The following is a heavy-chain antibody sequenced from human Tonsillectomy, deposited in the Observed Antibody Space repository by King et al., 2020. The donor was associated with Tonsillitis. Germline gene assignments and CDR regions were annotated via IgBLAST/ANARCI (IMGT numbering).Heavy chain of an antibody. Sequence: LQLQESGSGLVKPSQTLSLTCAVSSFSMSSGGYSWSWIRQPPGKGLEWIGYIYDGGTTFYNPSLKSRVTISLDRSKNQFSLNLTSVTAADTAVYYCARAPRDSSGYYYDYWGQGILVTVSS. CDR2: IYDGGTT. J-gene: IGHJ4*02. CDR1: SFSMSSGGYS. CDR3: ARAPRDSSGYYYDY. V-gene: IGHV4-30-2*01. D-gene: IGHD3-22*01.